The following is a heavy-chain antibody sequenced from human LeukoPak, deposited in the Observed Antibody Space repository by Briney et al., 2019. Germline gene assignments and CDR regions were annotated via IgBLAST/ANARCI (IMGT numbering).Heavy chain of an antibody. V-gene: IGHV3-11*01. J-gene: IGHJ5*02. D-gene: IGHD2-2*01. CDR3: ARSPFAAMGLVWFDP. CDR1: GGSFSGYY. Sequence: LSLTCAVYGGSFSGYYMSWIRQAPGKGLEWVSYISSSGSTIYYADSVKGRFTISRDNAKNSLYLQMNSLRAEDTAVYYCARSPFAAMGLVWFDPWGQGTLVTVSS. CDR2: ISSSGSTI.